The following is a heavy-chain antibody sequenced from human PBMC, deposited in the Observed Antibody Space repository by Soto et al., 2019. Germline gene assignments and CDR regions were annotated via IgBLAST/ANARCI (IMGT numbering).Heavy chain of an antibody. J-gene: IGHJ4*02. CDR3: ARQDIVLMVYANDY. CDR1: GGSISSSSYY. Sequence: PSETLSLTCTVSGGSISSSSYYWGWIRQPPGKGLEWIGSIYYSGSTYYNPSLKSQVTISVDTSKNQFSLKLSSVTAADTAVYYCARQDIVLMVYANDYWGQGTLVTVS. D-gene: IGHD2-8*01. CDR2: IYYSGST. V-gene: IGHV4-39*01.